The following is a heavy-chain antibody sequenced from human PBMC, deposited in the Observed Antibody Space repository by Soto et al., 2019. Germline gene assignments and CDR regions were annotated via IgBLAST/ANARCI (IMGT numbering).Heavy chain of an antibody. CDR2: INAGNGNT. CDR3: ARDGEFLRYFDWHHKSPDAFDI. Sequence: ASVKVSCKASGYTFTSYAMHWVRQAPGQRLEWMGWINAGNGNTKYSQKFQGRVTITRDTSASTAYMELRSLRSDDTAVYYCARDGEFLRYFDWHHKSPDAFDIWGQGTMVTVSS. V-gene: IGHV1-3*01. J-gene: IGHJ3*02. CDR1: GYTFTSYA. D-gene: IGHD3-9*01.